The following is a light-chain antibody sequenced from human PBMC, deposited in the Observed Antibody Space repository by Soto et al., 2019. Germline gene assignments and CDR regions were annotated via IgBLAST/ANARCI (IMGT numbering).Light chain of an antibody. J-gene: IGKJ5*01. CDR3: QQRSNWPIT. CDR2: DES. V-gene: IGKV3-11*01. CDR1: QSVSSY. Sequence: EIVLTQSPATLALSPGERATLSCRASQSVSSYLAWYQQKPGQAPRILIYDESNRATGIPDRFSGSGSGTDFTLTISSLEPEDYAVYYCQQRSNWPITFGQGTRLEIK.